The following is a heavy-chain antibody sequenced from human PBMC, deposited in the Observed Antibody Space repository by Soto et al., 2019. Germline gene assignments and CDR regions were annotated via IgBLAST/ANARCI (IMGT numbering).Heavy chain of an antibody. CDR1: GGSISSGGYY. Sequence: SETLSLTCTVSGGSISSGGYYWSWIRQHPGKGLEWIGYIYYSGSTYYNPSLKNRVTISVDASKNQFSQKLSCVTAADKAVYYYAKEVSWGKDAFDIWGQGTMV. CDR3: AKEVSWGKDAFDI. D-gene: IGHD3-16*01. CDR2: IYYSGST. V-gene: IGHV4-31*03. J-gene: IGHJ3*02.